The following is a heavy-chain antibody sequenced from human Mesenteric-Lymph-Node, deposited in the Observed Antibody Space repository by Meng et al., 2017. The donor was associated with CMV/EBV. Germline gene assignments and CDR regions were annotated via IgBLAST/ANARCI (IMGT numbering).Heavy chain of an antibody. D-gene: IGHD2-2*01. CDR3: AREVSPRAAALEFDY. CDR2: IYSSGTT. J-gene: IGHJ4*02. Sequence: SETLSLTCTVSGGSISSGDYYWTWIRQPPGKGLEWIGYIYSSGTTYYNPSLESRVIISMGTSKTHFSLRLSSVTAADTAVYYCAREVSPRAAALEFDYWGQGTLVTVSS. CDR1: GGSISSGDYY. V-gene: IGHV4-30-4*08.